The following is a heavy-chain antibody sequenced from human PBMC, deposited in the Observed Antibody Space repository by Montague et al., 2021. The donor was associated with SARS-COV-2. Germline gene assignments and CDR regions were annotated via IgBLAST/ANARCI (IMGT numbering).Heavy chain of an antibody. D-gene: IGHD3-10*01. CDR2: ILHSGST. CDR3: ARAASPRGAFDV. J-gene: IGHJ3*01. Sequence: TLSLTCAVSGGSINSGGYSWSWIRQSPGKGLEWIGYILHSGSTYYNPSLWSRVTISVDRSKSQFSLNLTPMTAADTAVYFCARAASPRGAFDVWGQGTVVTVSS. V-gene: IGHV4-30-2*06. CDR1: GGSINSGGYS.